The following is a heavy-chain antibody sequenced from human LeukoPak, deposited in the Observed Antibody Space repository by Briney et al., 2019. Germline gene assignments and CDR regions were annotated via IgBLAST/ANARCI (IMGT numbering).Heavy chain of an antibody. CDR2: ISGSSTYT. CDR1: GLTFSGYY. Sequence: GGSLRLSCAASGLTFSGYYMSWVRQAPGKGLEWVSYISGSSTYTNYADSVKGRFTISRDNAKNSVYLQMMSLRVGDPTVCFCARTYCSRGSCYLDYWGQGTLVTVSS. V-gene: IGHV3-11*03. D-gene: IGHD2-15*01. J-gene: IGHJ4*02. CDR3: ARTYCSRGSCYLDY.